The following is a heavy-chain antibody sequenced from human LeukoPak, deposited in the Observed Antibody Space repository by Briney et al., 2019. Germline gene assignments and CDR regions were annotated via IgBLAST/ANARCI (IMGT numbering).Heavy chain of an antibody. D-gene: IGHD3-22*01. J-gene: IGHJ6*03. CDR2: IIPIFGTA. Sequence: SVKVSCKASGGTFSSYAISWVRQAPGQGLEWMGGIIPIFGTANYAQKFQGRVTITTDESTSTAYMELSSLRSEDTAVYYCARAVFPSMIVVVNLNYYYMDVWGKGTRSPSP. CDR3: ARAVFPSMIVVVNLNYYYMDV. CDR1: GGTFSSYA. V-gene: IGHV1-69*05.